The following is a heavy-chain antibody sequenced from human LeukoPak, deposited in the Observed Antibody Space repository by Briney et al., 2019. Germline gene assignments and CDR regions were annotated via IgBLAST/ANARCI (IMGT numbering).Heavy chain of an antibody. V-gene: IGHV3-7*01. Sequence: PGGSLRLSCAASGFTFSTYWMSWVRRAPGKGLEWVANIKQDGSERNYVDSAKGRFTISRDNAKNSVYLQMNSLRAEDTAVYYCATAISMGLRLSAEYFQYWGQGTLVTVSS. CDR2: IKQDGSER. J-gene: IGHJ1*01. CDR3: ATAISMGLRLSAEYFQY. D-gene: IGHD3-3*02. CDR1: GFTFSTYW.